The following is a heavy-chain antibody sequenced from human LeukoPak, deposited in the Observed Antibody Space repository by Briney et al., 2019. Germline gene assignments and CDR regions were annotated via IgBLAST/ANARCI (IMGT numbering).Heavy chain of an antibody. V-gene: IGHV3-33*01. J-gene: IGHJ4*02. CDR3: ARSRSAAPFDC. Sequence: PGGSLRLSCAASGFTFSSYGMHWVRQAPGKGLEWVAVIWYDGSNKYYADSVKGRFTISRDNSKNTLYLQMNSLRAEDTAVYYCARSRSAAPFDCWGQGTLVTVSS. CDR2: IWYDGSNK. D-gene: IGHD1-26*01. CDR1: GFTFSSYG.